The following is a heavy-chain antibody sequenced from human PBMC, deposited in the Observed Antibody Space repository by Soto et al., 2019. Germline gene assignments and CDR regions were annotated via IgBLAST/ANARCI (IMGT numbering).Heavy chain of an antibody. Sequence: QVQLVQSGAEVRKPGASVKVSCEASGYTFSSYAISWVRQAPGQGLEWMGGIIPIFGTANYAQKFQGRVTITADESTSTAYMELSSLRSEDTAVYYCARAPYYDSFFQHWGQGTLVTVSS. CDR1: GYTFSSYA. CDR3: ARAPYYDSFFQH. D-gene: IGHD3-22*01. CDR2: IIPIFGTA. J-gene: IGHJ1*01. V-gene: IGHV1-69*01.